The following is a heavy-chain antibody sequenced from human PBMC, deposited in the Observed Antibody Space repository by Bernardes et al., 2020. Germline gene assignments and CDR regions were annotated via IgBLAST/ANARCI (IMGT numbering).Heavy chain of an antibody. Sequence: GGSLRLSCASSGFTFSSYSMNWVRQAPGKGLEWVSYISSSSSTIYYADSVKGRFTISRDNAKNSLYLQMNSLRDEDTAVYYCARGRCSSTSCYRWFDPWGQGTLVTVSS. CDR3: ARGRCSSTSCYRWFDP. D-gene: IGHD2-2*01. CDR1: GFTFSSYS. CDR2: ISSSSSTI. J-gene: IGHJ5*02. V-gene: IGHV3-48*02.